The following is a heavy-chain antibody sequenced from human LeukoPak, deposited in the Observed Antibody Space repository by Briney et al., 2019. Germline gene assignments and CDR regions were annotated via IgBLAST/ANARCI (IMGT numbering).Heavy chain of an antibody. J-gene: IGHJ4*02. CDR1: GGSISSYY. CDR3: ASSPFTFGGVIVWTFDY. Sequence: SETLSLTCTVSGGSISSYYWSWIRQPAGKGLEWIGRIYTGGSTNYNPSLKSRVTMSVDTSKNQFSLKLSSVTAADTAVYYCASSPFTFGGVIVWTFDYWGQGTLVTVSS. D-gene: IGHD3-16*02. V-gene: IGHV4-4*07. CDR2: IYTGGST.